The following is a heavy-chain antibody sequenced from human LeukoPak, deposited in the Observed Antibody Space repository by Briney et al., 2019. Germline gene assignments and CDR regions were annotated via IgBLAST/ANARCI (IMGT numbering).Heavy chain of an antibody. CDR1: GFTFSSYA. CDR3: ARGVEAILTYGTIDY. CDR2: ISYDGSNK. V-gene: IGHV3-30*04. Sequence: GRSLRLSCAASGFTFSSYAMHWVRQAPGKGLEWVAVISYDGSNKSYADSVKGQFTISRDNSKNTLYLQMNSLRAEDTAVYYCARGVEAILTYGTIDYWGQGTLVTVSS. J-gene: IGHJ4*02. D-gene: IGHD3-3*01.